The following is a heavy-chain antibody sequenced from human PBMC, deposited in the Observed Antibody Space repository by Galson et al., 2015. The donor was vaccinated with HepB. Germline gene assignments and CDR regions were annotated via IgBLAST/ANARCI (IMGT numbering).Heavy chain of an antibody. V-gene: IGHV7-4-1*02. CDR1: GYTFTSYA. CDR3: ARERYCSSTSCYILDY. CDR2: INTNTGNP. D-gene: IGHD2-2*02. J-gene: IGHJ4*02. Sequence: CTASGYTFTSYALNWVRQAPGQGLEWMGWINTNTGNPTYAQGFTGRFVFSLDTSVSTAYLQISSLKAEDTAVYYCARERYCSSTSCYILDYWGQGTLVTVSS.